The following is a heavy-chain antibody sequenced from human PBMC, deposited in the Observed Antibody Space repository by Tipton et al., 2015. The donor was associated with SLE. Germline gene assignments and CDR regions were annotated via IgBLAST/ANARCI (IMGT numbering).Heavy chain of an antibody. D-gene: IGHD3-22*01. CDR1: GGSISSGKYY. Sequence: TLSLTCTVSGGSISSGKYYWSWIRQHPGKGLAWIAYIHYNGNTYYNPSLKSRVTISVDTSKNQFSLKLSSVTAADTAVYYCAREGYYDNSGYYPLFDSWGQGILVTVSS. V-gene: IGHV4-30-4*01. J-gene: IGHJ4*01. CDR3: AREGYYDNSGYYPLFDS. CDR2: IHYNGNT.